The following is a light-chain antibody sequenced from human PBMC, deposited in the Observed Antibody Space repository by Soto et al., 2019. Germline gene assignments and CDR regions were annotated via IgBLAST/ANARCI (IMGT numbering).Light chain of an antibody. J-gene: IGKJ1*01. Sequence: EIVLTQSPGTLSLSPGERATLSCRASQSVSSRSLAWYQQKPGQAPRLLIFDASSRATGIPDRFSGSGSGTDFTLTISSLQPEDFAVYFCHQDFNLPWTFGQGTKVDI. V-gene: IGKV3-20*01. CDR1: QSVSSRS. CDR3: HQDFNLPWT. CDR2: DAS.